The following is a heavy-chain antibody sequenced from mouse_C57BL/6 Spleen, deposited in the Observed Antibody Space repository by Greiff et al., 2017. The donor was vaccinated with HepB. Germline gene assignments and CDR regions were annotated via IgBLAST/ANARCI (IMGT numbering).Heavy chain of an antibody. CDR1: GYTLTDSN. CDR2: INPNNGGT. D-gene: IGHD2-3*01. V-gene: IGHV1-18*01. Sequence: VQLQQSGPELVKPGASVRKPCRPSGYTLTDSNMAWVNRSHGKSLGWIGDINPNNGGTIYNQKFKGKATLTVDKSSSTAYMELRSLTSEDTAVYYCARRGYYVGFAYWGQGTLVTVSA. J-gene: IGHJ3*01. CDR3: ARRGYYVGFAY.